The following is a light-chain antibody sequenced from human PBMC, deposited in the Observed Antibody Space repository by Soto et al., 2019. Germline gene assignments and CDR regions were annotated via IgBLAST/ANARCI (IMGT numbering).Light chain of an antibody. CDR1: LSISSW. CDR2: DAS. V-gene: IGKV1-5*01. J-gene: IGKJ1*01. CDR3: QQRSNWPPWT. Sequence: DIEMTQYNSTLSASVADRDTIACWASLSISSWLAWYEQKPGKAPKLLIDDASSLESGVASRFSGSGSGTEFTLTISSLQPDDLAVQDCQQRSNWPPWTFGQGTKV.